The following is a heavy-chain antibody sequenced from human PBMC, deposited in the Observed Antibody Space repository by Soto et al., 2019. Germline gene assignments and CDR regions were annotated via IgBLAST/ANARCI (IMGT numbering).Heavy chain of an antibody. J-gene: IGHJ4*02. CDR2: IYPGDSDT. V-gene: IGHV5-51*01. Sequence: PGESLKISCKGSGYSFTSYWIGWVRQMPGKGLEWMGLIYPGDSDTRSSSSFQGQVTISADKSISTAYLQWSSLKASDTAIYYCALVVRGVTTEAHYFDHRGQGTLVTVSS. CDR3: ALVVRGVTTEAHYFDH. D-gene: IGHD3-10*01. CDR1: GYSFTSYW.